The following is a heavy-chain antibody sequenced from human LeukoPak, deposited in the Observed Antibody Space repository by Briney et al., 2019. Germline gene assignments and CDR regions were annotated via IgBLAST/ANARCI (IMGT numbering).Heavy chain of an antibody. V-gene: IGHV3-66*01. CDR1: GFTFSSYW. Sequence: PGGSLRLSCAASGFTFSSYWMHWVRQAPGKGLEWVSVIYSGGSTYYADSVKGRFTISRDNSKNTLYLQMNSLRAEDTAVYYCARVPYDFWSGYYSYYYYYGMDVWGQGTTVTVSS. CDR3: ARVPYDFWSGYYSYYYYYGMDV. D-gene: IGHD3-3*01. CDR2: IYSGGST. J-gene: IGHJ6*02.